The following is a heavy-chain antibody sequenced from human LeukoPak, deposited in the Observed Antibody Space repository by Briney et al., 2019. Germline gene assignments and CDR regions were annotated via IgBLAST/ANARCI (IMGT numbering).Heavy chain of an antibody. D-gene: IGHD4-11*01. CDR2: INHSGST. J-gene: IGHJ4*02. CDR1: GGSFSGYY. V-gene: IGHV4-34*01. CDR3: ARGGFHRRTVTTFDY. Sequence: SETLSLTCAVYGGSFSGYYWSWIRQPPGKGLEWIGEINHSGSTNYNPSLKSRVTISVDTSKNQFSLKLRSVTAADTAVYYCARGGFHRRTVTTFDYWGQGTLVTVSS.